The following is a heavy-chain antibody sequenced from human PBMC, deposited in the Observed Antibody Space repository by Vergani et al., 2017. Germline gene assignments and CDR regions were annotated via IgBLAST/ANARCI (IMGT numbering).Heavy chain of an antibody. V-gene: IGHV3-23*01. J-gene: IGHJ4*02. Sequence: EVQLSESGGGLVQPGGSLRLSCAASGFIFSNYVMSWVRQAPGKGLEWVSAISGSGGSTYYADSVKGRFTISRDNSKNTLYLQMNSLRAEDTAVYYCARDNAGLLWFGELSEGPTYFDYWGQGTLVTVSS. D-gene: IGHD3-10*01. CDR1: GFIFSNYV. CDR3: ARDNAGLLWFGELSEGPTYFDY. CDR2: ISGSGGST.